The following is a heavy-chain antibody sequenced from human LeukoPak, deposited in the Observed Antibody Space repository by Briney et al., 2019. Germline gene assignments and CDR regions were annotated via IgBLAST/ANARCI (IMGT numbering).Heavy chain of an antibody. J-gene: IGHJ4*02. CDR2: VSDDGSNK. V-gene: IGHV3-30*18. CDR1: GFTFSSYG. D-gene: IGHD2-21*02. CDR3: AKRGYGDSGDDY. Sequence: GGSLRLSCAASGFTFSSYGMHWVRQAPGKGLEWVAVVSDDGSNKYYADSVKGRFTISRDNSKNTLYLQMNSLRIEDAAVYYCAKRGYGDSGDDYWGQGTLVTVSS.